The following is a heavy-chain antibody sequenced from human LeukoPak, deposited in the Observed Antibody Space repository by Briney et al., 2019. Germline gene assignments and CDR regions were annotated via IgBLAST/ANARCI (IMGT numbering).Heavy chain of an antibody. J-gene: IGHJ3*02. CDR2: IIPIFGTA. V-gene: IGHV1-69*13. CDR1: GGTFSSYA. CDR3: ARVGYCGGDCYLRVAFDI. D-gene: IGHD2-21*02. Sequence: SVKVSFKASGGTFSSYAISWVRQAPGQGLEWMGGIIPIFGTANYAQKFQGRVTITADESTSTAYMELSSLRSEDTAVYYCARVGYCGGDCYLRVAFDIWGQGTMVTVSS.